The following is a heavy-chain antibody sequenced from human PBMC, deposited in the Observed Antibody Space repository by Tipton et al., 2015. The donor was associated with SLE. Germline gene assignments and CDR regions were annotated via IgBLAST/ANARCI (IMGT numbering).Heavy chain of an antibody. V-gene: IGHV3-23*01. CDR2: ITGSSGNT. CDR3: AKDGDSSPSYFNYFYYYMDV. J-gene: IGHJ6*03. Sequence: SLRLSCAASEFTFSTYAMSWVRQAPGKGLEWVSSITGSSGNTYYADSVKGRFTISRDNSENTLYLQMNSLRVEDTAVYYCAKDGDSSPSYFNYFYYYMDVWGKGTTVTVSS. CDR1: EFTFSTYA. D-gene: IGHD3-22*01.